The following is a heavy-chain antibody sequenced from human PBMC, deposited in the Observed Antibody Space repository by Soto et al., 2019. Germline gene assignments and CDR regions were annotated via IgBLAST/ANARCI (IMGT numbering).Heavy chain of an antibody. D-gene: IGHD6-6*01. Sequence: SETLSLTCTVSGGSISSGGYYWSWIRQHPGKGLEWIGYIYYSGSTYYNPSLKSRVTISVDTSKNQFSLKLSSVTAADTAVYYCAREEYSSSSAHFDYWGQGTLVTVSS. CDR3: AREEYSSSSAHFDY. J-gene: IGHJ4*02. V-gene: IGHV4-31*03. CDR2: IYYSGST. CDR1: GGSISSGGYY.